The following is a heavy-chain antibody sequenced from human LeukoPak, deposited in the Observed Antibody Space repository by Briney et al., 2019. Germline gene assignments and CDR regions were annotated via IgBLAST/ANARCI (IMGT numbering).Heavy chain of an antibody. CDR3: ARAPGYSGYDPEYYFGY. J-gene: IGHJ4*02. V-gene: IGHV1-69*13. CDR1: GGTFSSYA. CDR2: IIPIFGTA. D-gene: IGHD5-12*01. Sequence: AASVKVSCKASGGTFSSYAISWVRQAPGQGLEWMGGIIPIFGTANYAQKFQGRVTITADESTSTAYMELSSLRSEDTAVYYCARAPGYSGYDPEYYFGYWGQGTLVTVSS.